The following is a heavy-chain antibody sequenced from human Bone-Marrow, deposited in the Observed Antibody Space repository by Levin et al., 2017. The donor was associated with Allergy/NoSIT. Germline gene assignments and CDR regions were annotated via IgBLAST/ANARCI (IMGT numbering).Heavy chain of an antibody. CDR2: IIPMFDAA. J-gene: IGHJ6*02. V-gene: IGHV1-69*13. CDR3: AGDRGSVKMDYYYGMDV. CDR1: GGDFSTYG. D-gene: IGHD3-16*01. Sequence: GASVKVSCKVSGGDFSTYGITWVRQAPGQGLEWIGGIIPMFDAANYAQKFQDRVTITADESTTTAYMELRSLRSDDTAVYYCAGDRGSVKMDYYYGMDVWGQGTTVSVSS.